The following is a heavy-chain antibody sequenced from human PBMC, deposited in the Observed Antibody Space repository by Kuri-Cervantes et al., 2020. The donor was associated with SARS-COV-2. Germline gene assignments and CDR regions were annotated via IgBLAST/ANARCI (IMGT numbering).Heavy chain of an antibody. J-gene: IGHJ4*02. Sequence: GESLKISCAASGFTFSSHAMHWVRQAPGKGLEYVSAISSNGGSTYYADSVKGRFTISRDNSKNTLYLQMGSLRAEDMAVYYCARDGGSWPELGIVAGTPSFDYWGQGTLVTVSS. V-gene: IGHV3-64*02. CDR3: ARDGGSWPELGIVAGTPSFDY. D-gene: IGHD6-19*01. CDR2: ISSNGGST. CDR1: GFTFSSHA.